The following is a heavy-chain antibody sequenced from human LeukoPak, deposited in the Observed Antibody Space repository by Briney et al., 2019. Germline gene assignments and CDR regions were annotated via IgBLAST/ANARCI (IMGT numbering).Heavy chain of an antibody. CDR2: IIPIFGTA. CDR3: AFRGVVVPAAPPQSDAFDI. V-gene: IGHV1-69*01. Sequence: SVKVSCKASGGTFSSYAISWVRQAPGQGLEWMGGIIPIFGTANYAQKFQGRVTITADESTSTAYMELSSLRSEDTAVYYCAFRGVVVPAAPPQSDAFDIWGQGTMVTVSS. CDR1: GGTFSSYA. D-gene: IGHD2-2*01. J-gene: IGHJ3*02.